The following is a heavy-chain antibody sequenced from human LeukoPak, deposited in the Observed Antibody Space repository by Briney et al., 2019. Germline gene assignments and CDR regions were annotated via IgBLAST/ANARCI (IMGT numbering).Heavy chain of an antibody. CDR1: GFTFSNAW. CDR3: TTEGYCSGGSCYIYFQH. CDR2: IKSKTDGGTT. J-gene: IGHJ1*01. Sequence: PGGSLRLSCAASGFTFSNAWMSWVRQAPGKGLEWVGRIKSKTDGGTTDYAAPVQGRFTISRDDSKNTLYLQMNSLKTEDTAVYYCTTEGYCSGGSCYIYFQHWGQGTLVTVSS. V-gene: IGHV3-15*01. D-gene: IGHD2-15*01.